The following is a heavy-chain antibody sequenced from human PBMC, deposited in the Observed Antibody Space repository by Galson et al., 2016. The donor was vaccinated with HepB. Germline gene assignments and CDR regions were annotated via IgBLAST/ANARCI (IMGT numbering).Heavy chain of an antibody. CDR1: GFTFNTYG. CDR2: ISYDGSTE. D-gene: IGHD3-22*01. J-gene: IGHJ3*02. CDR3: TKDNGLFRFDI. V-gene: IGHV3-30*18. Sequence: SLRLSCAPSGFTFNTYGMHWVRQAPGKGLEWVALISYDGSTEYYADSVRGRFSISRDNSKNALYLEMNSLRAEDTAVYYCTKDNGLFRFDIWGQGTVVTVSS.